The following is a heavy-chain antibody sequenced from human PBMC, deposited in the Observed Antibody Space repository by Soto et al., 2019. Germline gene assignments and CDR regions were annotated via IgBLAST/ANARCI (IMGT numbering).Heavy chain of an antibody. CDR2: INAGNGNT. CDR1: GYTFTSYA. D-gene: IGHD3-9*01. Sequence: VSCKASGYTFTSYAMHWVRQAPGQRLEWMGWINAGNGNTKYSQKFQGRVTITWDTSASTAYMELSSLRSEDTAVYYCARDRYFDWLPTIRPGYYYGMDVWGQGTTVTV. V-gene: IGHV1-3*01. J-gene: IGHJ6*02. CDR3: ARDRYFDWLPTIRPGYYYGMDV.